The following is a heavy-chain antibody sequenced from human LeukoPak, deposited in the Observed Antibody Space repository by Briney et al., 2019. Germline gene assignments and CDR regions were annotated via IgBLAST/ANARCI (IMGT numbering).Heavy chain of an antibody. D-gene: IGHD3-3*01. V-gene: IGHV1-2*02. J-gene: IGHJ6*03. Sequence: ASVKVSCKTSGYSFTDYYMHWVRQAPGQGLEWMGWINPNSGGTNYAQKFQGRVTMTRDTSISTAYMELSRLRSDDTAVYYCAREGRTIFGRYYYYYYMDVWGKGTTVTVSS. CDR1: GYSFTDYY. CDR3: AREGRTIFGRYYYYYYMDV. CDR2: INPNSGGT.